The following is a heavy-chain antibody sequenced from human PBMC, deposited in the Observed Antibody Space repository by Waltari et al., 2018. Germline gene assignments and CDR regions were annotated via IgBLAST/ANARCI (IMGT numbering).Heavy chain of an antibody. CDR3: ARDAGTPFFGY. CDR1: GGSIRSSSYY. D-gene: IGHD6-13*01. J-gene: IGHJ4*02. CDR2: IYYSGST. Sequence: QLQLQESGPGLVKPSETLSLTCTVSGGSIRSSSYYWGWIRQPPGKGLEWIGSIYYSGSTYYNPSLKSRVTISVDTSKNQFSLKLSFVTAADTAVYYCARDAGTPFFGYWGQGTLVTVSS. V-gene: IGHV4-39*07.